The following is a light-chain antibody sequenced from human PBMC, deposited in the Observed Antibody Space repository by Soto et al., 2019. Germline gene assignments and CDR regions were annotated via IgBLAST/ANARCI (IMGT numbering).Light chain of an antibody. CDR2: DAS. Sequence: DIQMTQSPYSLSASVGDRVVITCRASQSITTWLAWYQQKPGKAPKLLIYDASSLESGVPSRFSGSGSGTEFTLTISSLQPDDFATYYCQQYNSYWTFGQGTKVDIK. V-gene: IGKV1-5*01. J-gene: IGKJ1*01. CDR1: QSITTW. CDR3: QQYNSYWT.